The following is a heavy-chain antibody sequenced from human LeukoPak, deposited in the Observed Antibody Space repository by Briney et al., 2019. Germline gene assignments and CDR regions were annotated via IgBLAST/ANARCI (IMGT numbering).Heavy chain of an antibody. CDR2: IDSGGRT. J-gene: IGHJ4*02. D-gene: IGHD6-19*01. CDR1: GFTFSIYS. CDR3: AKAKQWLVQLSPLDY. Sequence: PGGSLRLSCVASGFTFSIYSMSWVRQAPGKGLEWVSNIDSGGRTYFGDSVKGRFTISRDNSKNTLYLQMNSLRAEDTAVYYCAKAKQWLVQLSPLDYWGQGTLVTVSS. V-gene: IGHV3-23*01.